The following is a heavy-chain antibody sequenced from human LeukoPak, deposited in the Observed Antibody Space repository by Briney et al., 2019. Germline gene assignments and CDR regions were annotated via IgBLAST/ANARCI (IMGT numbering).Heavy chain of an antibody. CDR2: IYYSGST. Sequence: PSETLSLTCTVSGGSISSNSYYWGWIRQPPGKGLEWIGSIYYSGSTYYNPSLKSRVTISVDTSKNQFSLKLSSVTAADTAVYYCARGFRYSSSWFAFDYWGQGTPVTVSS. D-gene: IGHD6-13*01. CDR1: GGSISSNSYY. CDR3: ARGFRYSSSWFAFDY. J-gene: IGHJ4*02. V-gene: IGHV4-39*07.